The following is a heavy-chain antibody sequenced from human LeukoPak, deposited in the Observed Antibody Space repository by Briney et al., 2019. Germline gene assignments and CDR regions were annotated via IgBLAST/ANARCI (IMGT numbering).Heavy chain of an antibody. CDR2: IIGSVGNT. V-gene: IGHV3-23*01. CDR1: GFTSSSYT. Sequence: GGSLRLSCAPSGFTSSSYTTTWVRHPPEKGLEWDSAIIGSVGNTYYADSVKGRFRLSRDTSKNTLCLQMSSLRAEDTAVYYCAKDGEGSIAVAGTNFDYWGQGTLVTVSS. J-gene: IGHJ4*02. D-gene: IGHD6-19*01. CDR3: AKDGEGSIAVAGTNFDY.